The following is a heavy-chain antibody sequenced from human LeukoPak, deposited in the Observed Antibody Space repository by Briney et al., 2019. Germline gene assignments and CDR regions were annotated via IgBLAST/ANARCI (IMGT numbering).Heavy chain of an antibody. CDR1: GGSISSYY. Sequence: SETLSLTCTVSGGSISSYYWSWIRQPPGKGVEWLGSIYYRGSTYYNPSLKSRVTISVDQSKDQFSLKLNSLTAAGTAVYYCSRLPLDVVAAAGIDYWGQGTLVTVSS. CDR3: SRLPLDVVAAAGIDY. J-gene: IGHJ4*02. D-gene: IGHD6-13*01. V-gene: IGHV4-39*01. CDR2: IYYRGST.